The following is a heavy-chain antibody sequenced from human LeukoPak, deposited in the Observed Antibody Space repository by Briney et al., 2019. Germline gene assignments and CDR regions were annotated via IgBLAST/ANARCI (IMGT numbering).Heavy chain of an antibody. D-gene: IGHD5-18*01. CDR3: ARSGYSYGSDY. Sequence: PSETLSLTCAVYGGSFSGYYWSWIRQPPGKGLEWIGEINHSGSTNYNPSLKSRVTISVGTSKNQFSLKLSSVTAADTAVYYCARSGYSYGSDYWGQGTLVTVSS. J-gene: IGHJ4*02. V-gene: IGHV4-34*01. CDR2: INHSGST. CDR1: GGSFSGYY.